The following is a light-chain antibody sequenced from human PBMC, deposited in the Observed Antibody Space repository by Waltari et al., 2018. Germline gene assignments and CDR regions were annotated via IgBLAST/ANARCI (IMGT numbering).Light chain of an antibody. V-gene: IGKV1-5*03. J-gene: IGKJ2*03. CDR3: QQYSSYNS. Sequence: DIQMTTSPSTLSASVGDRVTITCRASQSISSRVAWYQKKPGKAPNLLISRASSLESGVPSRFSGSGSGTEFSLTISSLQPDDFATYYCQQYSSYNSFGQGTKLEI. CDR2: RAS. CDR1: QSISSR.